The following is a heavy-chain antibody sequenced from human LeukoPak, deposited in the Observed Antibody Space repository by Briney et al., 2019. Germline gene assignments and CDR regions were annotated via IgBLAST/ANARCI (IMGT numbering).Heavy chain of an antibody. Sequence: PGGSLRLSCAASGFTFSRPRMSGVRQASGKGLERVAHMNQDGSAIYSIDSVKGPFTISRDNDKTSLYLHMSGQTVADTAVYYCARTVPGHPDDYFDYWGQGTLVTVSS. CDR3: ARTVPGHPDDYFDY. CDR1: GFTFSRPR. CDR2: MNQDGSAI. D-gene: IGHD6-19*01. J-gene: IGHJ4*02. V-gene: IGHV3-7*01.